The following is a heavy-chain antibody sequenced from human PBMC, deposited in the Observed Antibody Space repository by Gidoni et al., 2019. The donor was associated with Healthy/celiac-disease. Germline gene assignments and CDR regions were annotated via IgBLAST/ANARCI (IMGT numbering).Heavy chain of an antibody. Sequence: RLSCAASGFTFSSYAMSWVRQAPGKGLEWVSAISGSGGSTYYADSVKGRFTISRDNSKNTLYLQMNSLRAEDTAVYYCAKDGVDTITTYAFDIWGQGTMVTVSS. CDR2: ISGSGGST. J-gene: IGHJ3*02. D-gene: IGHD3-22*01. CDR1: GFTFSSYA. CDR3: AKDGVDTITTYAFDI. V-gene: IGHV3-23*01.